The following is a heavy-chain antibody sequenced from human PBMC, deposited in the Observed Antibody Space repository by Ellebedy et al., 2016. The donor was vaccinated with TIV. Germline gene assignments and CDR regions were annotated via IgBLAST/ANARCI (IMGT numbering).Heavy chain of an antibody. CDR1: GFSVTSNS. V-gene: IGHV3-53*01. CDR2: LYYGGTT. Sequence: GESLKISXEVSGFSVTSNSMIWVRQAPGKGLEWVSVLYYGGTTVYADSVRGRFTISRDNTRNILYLQMSSLRADDTAVYYCARYMTAVGTMYFDYWGQGTLVTVSS. CDR3: ARYMTAVGTMYFDY. J-gene: IGHJ4*02. D-gene: IGHD6-13*01.